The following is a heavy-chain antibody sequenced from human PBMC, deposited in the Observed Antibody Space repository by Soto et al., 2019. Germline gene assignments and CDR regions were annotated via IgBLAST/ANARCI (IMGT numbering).Heavy chain of an antibody. D-gene: IGHD6-13*01. CDR2: ISGSGGST. V-gene: IGHV3-23*01. CDR1: GFTFSSYA. CDR3: AKDRPPIAAAGTPIYYYHYGMDF. Sequence: PGGSLRLSCAASGFTFSSYAMSWVRQAPGKGLEWVSAISGSGGSTYYADSVKGRFTISRDNSKNTLYLQMNSLRAEDTAVYYCAKDRPPIAAAGTPIYYYHYGMDFWGQGTTVTVSS. J-gene: IGHJ6*02.